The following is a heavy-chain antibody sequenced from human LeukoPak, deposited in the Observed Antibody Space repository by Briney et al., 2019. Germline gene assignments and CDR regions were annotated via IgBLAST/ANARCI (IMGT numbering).Heavy chain of an antibody. CDR3: GRNGAVAGTGDY. CDR1: GFTFSSYA. CDR2: ISYDGSNK. J-gene: IGHJ4*02. D-gene: IGHD6-19*01. Sequence: GRSLRLSCAASGFTFSSYAMHWVRQAPGKGLEWVAVISYDGSNKYYADSVKGRFTISRDNSKNTLYLQMNSLRAEDTAVYYCGRNGAVAGTGDYWGQGTLVTVSS. V-gene: IGHV3-30*04.